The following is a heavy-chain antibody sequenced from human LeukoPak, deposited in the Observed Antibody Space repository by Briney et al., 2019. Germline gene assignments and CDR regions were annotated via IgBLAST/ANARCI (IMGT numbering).Heavy chain of an antibody. V-gene: IGHV3-23*01. J-gene: IGHJ4*02. Sequence: GGSLRLSCAASGFTFSSYAMSWVRQAPGKGLEWVSAISGSGGSTYYADSVKGRFTVSRDNSKNTLYLQMNSLRAEDTAVYYCAKSYYDSSGHVPFDYWGQGTLVTVSS. CDR3: AKSYYDSSGHVPFDY. CDR2: ISGSGGST. D-gene: IGHD3-22*01. CDR1: GFTFSSYA.